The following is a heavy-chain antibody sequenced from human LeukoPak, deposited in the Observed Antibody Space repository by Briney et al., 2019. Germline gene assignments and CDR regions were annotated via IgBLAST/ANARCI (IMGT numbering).Heavy chain of an antibody. D-gene: IGHD1-26*01. J-gene: IGHJ5*02. CDR3: ARGRVGATKTYNWFDP. V-gene: IGHV3-21*01. CDR1: GFTFSSYS. Sequence: GGSLRLSCAASGFTFSSYSMNWVRQAPGKGLEWVSSISSSSSYIYYADSVKGRFTISRDNAKNSLYLQMNSLRAEDTAVYYCARGRVGATKTYNWFDPWGQGTLVTVSS. CDR2: ISSSSSYI.